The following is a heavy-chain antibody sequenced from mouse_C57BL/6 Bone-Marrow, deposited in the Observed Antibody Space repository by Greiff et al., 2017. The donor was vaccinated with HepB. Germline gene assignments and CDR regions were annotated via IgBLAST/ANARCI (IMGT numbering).Heavy chain of an antibody. CDR1: GYTFTSYW. Sequence: QVQLQQPGAELVKPGASVKLSCKASGYTFTSYWMHWVKQRPGQGLEWIGMIHPNSGSTNYNEKFKSKATLTVDKSSSTAYMQLSSLTSEDSAVYYCARPPVVATGYFDVWGTGTTVTVSS. J-gene: IGHJ1*03. CDR3: ARPPVVATGYFDV. CDR2: IHPNSGST. D-gene: IGHD1-1*01. V-gene: IGHV1-64*01.